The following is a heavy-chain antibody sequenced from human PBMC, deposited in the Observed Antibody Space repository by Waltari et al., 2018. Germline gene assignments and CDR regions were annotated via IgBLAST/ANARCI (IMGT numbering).Heavy chain of an antibody. V-gene: IGHV1-18*01. CDR3: ARDYYYGSGSSWSDVFDI. CDR1: GYIFTRYG. Sequence: QVQLVQSGGEVRRPGASVTVSCKATGYIFTRYGLSWVRQAPGQGLEWMGWISGYDDTKHFAQNFQGRVTMSTDTVTSTGYMDLRSLRSDDTAVYYCARDYYYGSGSSWSDVFDIWGQGTMVTVSS. CDR2: ISGYDDTK. J-gene: IGHJ3*02. D-gene: IGHD3-10*01.